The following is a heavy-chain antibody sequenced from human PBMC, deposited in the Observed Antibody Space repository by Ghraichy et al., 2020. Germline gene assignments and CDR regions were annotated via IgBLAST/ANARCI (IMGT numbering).Heavy chain of an antibody. V-gene: IGHV5-10-1*01. CDR1: GYSFTSYW. CDR2: IDPSDSYT. Sequence: GESLNISCKGSGYSFTSYWISWVRQMPGKGLEWMGRIDPSDSYTNYSPSFQGHVTISADKSITTAYLQWSSLKASDTAMYYCARHLYYDFWSGCDYWGQGTLVTVSS. J-gene: IGHJ4*02. D-gene: IGHD3-3*01. CDR3: ARHLYYDFWSGCDY.